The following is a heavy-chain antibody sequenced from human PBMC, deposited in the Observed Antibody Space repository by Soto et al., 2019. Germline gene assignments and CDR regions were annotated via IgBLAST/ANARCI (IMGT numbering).Heavy chain of an antibody. CDR3: ARTSRSVVVPAAMLWDLGY. Sequence: ASVKVSCKASGYAFADFALHWVRQAPGQRPEWMGWISGGEGGTNYAQKFQGRVTFASDTSTSTAYMELSSLTSEDTAVYFCARTSRSVVVPAAMLWDLGYWGQGTLVTVSS. V-gene: IGHV1-3*01. CDR2: ISGGEGGT. D-gene: IGHD2-2*01. CDR1: GYAFADFA. J-gene: IGHJ4*02.